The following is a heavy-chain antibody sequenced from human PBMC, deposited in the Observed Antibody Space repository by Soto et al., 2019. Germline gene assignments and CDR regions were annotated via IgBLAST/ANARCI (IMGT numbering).Heavy chain of an antibody. V-gene: IGHV4-34*01. J-gene: IGHJ4*02. CDR2: IHHSGNT. D-gene: IGHD6-19*01. CDR3: ARHLYSGDSSGYYGY. Sequence: SETRSLTCAVYGWSFSGYYWTWIRQPPGKGLEWIGEIHHSGNTNYNPSLKSRVTISIDSSKNHLYLKLSSVTAADTAVYYCARHLYSGDSSGYYGYWGQGALVTVSS. CDR1: GWSFSGYY.